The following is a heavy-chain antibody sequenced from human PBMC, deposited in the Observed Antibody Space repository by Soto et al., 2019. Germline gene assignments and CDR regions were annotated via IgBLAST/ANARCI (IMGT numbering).Heavy chain of an antibody. J-gene: IGHJ4*02. D-gene: IGHD6-13*01. CDR3: ASSGRAAAGTRLPFDY. V-gene: IGHV4-34*01. Sequence: SETLSLTCAVDGGSFSGYYWSWIRQPPGKGLEWIGEINHSGSTNYNPSLKSRVTISVDTSKNQFSLKLSSVTAADTAVYYCASSGRAAAGTRLPFDYWGQGTLVTVSS. CDR2: INHSGST. CDR1: GGSFSGYY.